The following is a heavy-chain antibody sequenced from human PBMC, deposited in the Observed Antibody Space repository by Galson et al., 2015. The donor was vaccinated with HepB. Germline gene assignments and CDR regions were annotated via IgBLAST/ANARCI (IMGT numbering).Heavy chain of an antibody. CDR3: ARDRDYRFDF. CDR2: ISSNGDST. V-gene: IGHV1-18*01. D-gene: IGHD4/OR15-4a*01. Sequence: SVKVSCKASGYTFTINGISWVRQTPGQGLEWLGWISSNGDSTKYAQKYQGRITLTRDTSASTAYLELRSLRSDNTAMYYCARDRDYRFDFWGQGTLVTVSS. J-gene: IGHJ4*02. CDR1: GYTFTING.